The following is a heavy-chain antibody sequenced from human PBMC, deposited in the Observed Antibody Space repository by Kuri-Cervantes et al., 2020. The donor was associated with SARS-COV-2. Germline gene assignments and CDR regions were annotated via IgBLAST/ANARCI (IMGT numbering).Heavy chain of an antibody. CDR1: GASISTSGNNY. J-gene: IGHJ4*02. CDR2: IYYSGST. V-gene: IGHV4-61*10. CDR3: PRVSHPTGANDY. D-gene: IGHD1-26*01. Sequence: SETLSLTCSVSGASISTSGNNYWTWIRQSTGKGLEWIGRIYYSGSTKYNPSLKSRVTISVDTSKNQFSLKLSSVTAADTAGYYRPRVSHPTGANDYWGQGTLVTVSS.